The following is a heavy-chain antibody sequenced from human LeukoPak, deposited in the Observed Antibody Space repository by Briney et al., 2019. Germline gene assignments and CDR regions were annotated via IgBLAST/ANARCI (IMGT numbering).Heavy chain of an antibody. V-gene: IGHV4-34*01. CDR2: INHSGST. CDR3: ATGMRDGYNNYYFDY. D-gene: IGHD5-24*01. J-gene: IGHJ4*02. Sequence: ASETLSLTCAVYGGSFRGYYWSWIRQPPGKGLEWIGEINHSGSTNYNPSLKSRVTISVDTSKNQFSLKLSSVTAADTAVYYCATGMRDGYNNYYFDYRGQGTLVTVSS. CDR1: GGSFRGYY.